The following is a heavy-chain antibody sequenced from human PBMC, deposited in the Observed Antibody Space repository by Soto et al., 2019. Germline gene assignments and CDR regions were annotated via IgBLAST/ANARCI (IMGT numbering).Heavy chain of an antibody. CDR1: GFTFSSHA. D-gene: IGHD3-22*01. J-gene: IGHJ4*02. Sequence: GGSLRLSCAATGFTFSSHAMNWVRQAPGKGLGWVSVISFDGTNKYYAETVRGRYTISRDNSKNVLYLDMNSLRPDDTAIYYCARAHSPYYDSSYYGLTRNYFDYWGQGALVTVSS. CDR2: ISFDGTNK. CDR3: ARAHSPYYDSSYYGLTRNYFDY. V-gene: IGHV3-30-3*01.